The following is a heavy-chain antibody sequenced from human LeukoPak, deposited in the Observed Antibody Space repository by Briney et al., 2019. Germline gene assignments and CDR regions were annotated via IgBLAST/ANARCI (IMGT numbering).Heavy chain of an antibody. Sequence: SETLSLTCTVSGGSISSYYWSWIRQPPGKELEWIGYIYYSGGTNYNTSLKSRVTISVDSSMNQFSLKLRSVTAADTAVYYCARAPGSAYSSYYFDFWGQGTLVTVSS. CDR3: ARAPGSAYSSYYFDF. CDR2: IYYSGGT. J-gene: IGHJ4*02. CDR1: GGSISSYY. D-gene: IGHD3-22*01. V-gene: IGHV4-59*01.